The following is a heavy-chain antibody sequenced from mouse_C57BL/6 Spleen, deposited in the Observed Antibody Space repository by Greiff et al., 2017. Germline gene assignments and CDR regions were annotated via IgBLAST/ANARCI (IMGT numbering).Heavy chain of an antibody. CDR2: ISYDGSN. Sequence: EVQVVESGPGLVKPSQSLSLTCSVTGYSITSGYYWNWIRQFPGNKLEWMGYISYDGSNNYNPSLKNRISITRDTSKNQFFLKLNSVTTEDTATYYGAREGGNSEAMDYWGQGTSVTVSS. J-gene: IGHJ4*01. CDR1: GYSITSGYY. V-gene: IGHV3-6*01. D-gene: IGHD2-1*01. CDR3: AREGGNSEAMDY.